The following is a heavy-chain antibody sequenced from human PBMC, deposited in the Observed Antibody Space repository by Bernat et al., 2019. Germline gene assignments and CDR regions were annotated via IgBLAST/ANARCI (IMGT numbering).Heavy chain of an antibody. D-gene: IGHD3-10*01. J-gene: IGHJ4*02. CDR3: ARDRMAVGSGRSPPAY. CDR2: IWYDGSNK. Sequence: QVQLVESGGGVVQPGRSLRLSCAASGFTFSSYGMHWVRQAPGKGLEWVAVIWYDGSNKYYADSVKGRFTISRDNSKNTLYLQMNSLRAEDTAVYYCARDRMAVGSGRSPPAYWGQGTLVTVSS. V-gene: IGHV3-33*01. CDR1: GFTFSSYG.